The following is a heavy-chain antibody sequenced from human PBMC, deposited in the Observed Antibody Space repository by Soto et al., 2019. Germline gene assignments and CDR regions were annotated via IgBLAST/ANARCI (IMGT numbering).Heavy chain of an antibody. CDR3: AIDLRSQFDY. CDR2: IRGDGAAT. V-gene: IGHV3-74*01. Sequence: EVQLVESGGGLGQPGGSLRLSCEASGFTFRTYWMHWVRQAPGKGLVWVSGIRGDGAATTYADSVKGRFTISRDNAKNTLFLQANSLRAEDTAVYYCAIDLRSQFDYWGHGTLVIVAS. J-gene: IGHJ4*01. CDR1: GFTFRTYW.